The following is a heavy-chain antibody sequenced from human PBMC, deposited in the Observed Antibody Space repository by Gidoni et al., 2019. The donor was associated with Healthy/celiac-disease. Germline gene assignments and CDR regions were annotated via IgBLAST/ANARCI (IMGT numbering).Heavy chain of an antibody. D-gene: IGHD4-17*01. CDR3: ARDSGDYVPENFDY. Sequence: VQLVGSGGGVVQPGRSLRLSCGASGFTFSSYGMHWVRQAPGKGLAWVACIWYDGSNKDYADSVKGRFTISRDNSKNTLYLQMNSLRAEDTAVYYCARDSGDYVPENFDYWGQGTLVTVSS. J-gene: IGHJ4*02. V-gene: IGHV3-33*01. CDR2: IWYDGSNK. CDR1: GFTFSSYG.